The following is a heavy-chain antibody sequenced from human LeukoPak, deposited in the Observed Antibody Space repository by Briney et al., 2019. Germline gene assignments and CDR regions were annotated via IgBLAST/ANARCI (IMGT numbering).Heavy chain of an antibody. Sequence: SETLSLTCAVYGGSFSGYYWSWIRQPPGKGLEWIGEINHSGSTNYNPSLKSRVTISVDTSKNQFSLKLSSVTAADTAVCYCARGQTIVGATGDFWGQGTLVTVSS. CDR1: GGSFSGYY. CDR3: ARGQTIVGATGDF. J-gene: IGHJ4*02. D-gene: IGHD1-26*01. V-gene: IGHV4-34*01. CDR2: INHSGST.